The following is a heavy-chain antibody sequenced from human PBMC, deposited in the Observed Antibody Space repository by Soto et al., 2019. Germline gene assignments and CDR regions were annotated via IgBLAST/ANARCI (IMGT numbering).Heavy chain of an antibody. V-gene: IGHV3-23*01. CDR1: GFTFSSYA. CDR3: AVRGSYLWYFDY. CDR2: ISGSGGST. J-gene: IGHJ4*02. D-gene: IGHD1-26*01. Sequence: EVQLLESGGGLVQPGGSLRLSCAASGFTFSSYAMSWVRQAPGKGLEWVSAISGSGGSTYYADSVKGRFTISRDNSQNTLYLQMNSLRAEDTAVYYWAVRGSYLWYFDYWGQGTLVTVSS.